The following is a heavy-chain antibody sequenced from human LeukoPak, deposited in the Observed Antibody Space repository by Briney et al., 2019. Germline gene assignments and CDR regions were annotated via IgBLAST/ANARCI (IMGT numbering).Heavy chain of an antibody. Sequence: SETLSLTCAVYGGSFSGYYWSWIRQPPGKGLEWIGEINHSGSTNYNPSLKSRVTISVDTSKNQFSLKLSSVTAADTAVYYCARHFGYCSGGSCYSGKPNRDYWGQGTLVTVSS. V-gene: IGHV4-34*01. J-gene: IGHJ4*02. CDR3: ARHFGYCSGGSCYSGKPNRDY. CDR2: INHSGST. CDR1: GGSFSGYY. D-gene: IGHD2-15*01.